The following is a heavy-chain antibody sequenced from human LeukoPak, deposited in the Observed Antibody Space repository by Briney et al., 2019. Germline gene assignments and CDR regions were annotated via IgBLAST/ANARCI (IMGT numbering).Heavy chain of an antibody. J-gene: IGHJ4*02. CDR2: IYYSGST. CDR1: GGSISSSSYS. D-gene: IGHD3-10*01. CDR3: ARGAGYGSAPKD. Sequence: SETLSLTCTVSGGSISSSSYSWGWIRQPPGKGLEWIGSIYYSGSTYYNPSLKSRVTISVDTSKNQFSLKLSSVTAADTAVYYCARGAGYGSAPKDWGQGTLVTVSS. V-gene: IGHV4-39*01.